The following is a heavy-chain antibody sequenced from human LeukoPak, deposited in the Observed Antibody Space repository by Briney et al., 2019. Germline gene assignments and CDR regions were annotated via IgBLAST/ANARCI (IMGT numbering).Heavy chain of an antibody. J-gene: IGHJ4*02. V-gene: IGHV4-59*01. CDR3: ARGLGSGYHEENFDY. Sequence: KPSETLSLTCTVSGGSISSYHWSWIRQPPGKGLEWIGYIYYSGSTNYNPSLKSRVTISVDTSKNQFSLKLSSVTAADTAVYYCARGLGSGYHEENFDYWGQGTLVTVSS. CDR1: GGSISSYH. D-gene: IGHD3-22*01. CDR2: IYYSGST.